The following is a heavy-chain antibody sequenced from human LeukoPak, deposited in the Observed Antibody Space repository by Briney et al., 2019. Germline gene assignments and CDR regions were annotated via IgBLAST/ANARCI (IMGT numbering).Heavy chain of an antibody. CDR1: GGSVSSSIYY. J-gene: IGHJ4*02. V-gene: IGHV4-39*01. CDR2: IYYSGST. D-gene: IGHD6-13*01. CDR3: ARHAGGIAAAGTRPFDY. Sequence: SETLSLTCTVSGGSVSSSIYYWGWIRQPPGKGLEWIGSIYYSGSTSYNPSLKSRVTISVDTSKNQFSLKLTSVTAADTAVYYCARHAGGIAAAGTRPFDYWGQGTLVTVSS.